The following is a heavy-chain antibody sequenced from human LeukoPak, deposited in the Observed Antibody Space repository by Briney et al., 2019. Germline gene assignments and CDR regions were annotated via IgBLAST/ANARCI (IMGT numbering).Heavy chain of an antibody. Sequence: PSQTLSLTCTVSGDSISSGSYYWSWIRQPAGKGLEWIGLIYTSGSTNYNPSLKSRVTISVDTSKNQFSLKLSSVTAADTAVYYCARVRYDSSGYRAFDIWGQGTMFTVSS. CDR3: ARVRYDSSGYRAFDI. D-gene: IGHD3-22*01. J-gene: IGHJ3*02. V-gene: IGHV4-61*02. CDR1: GDSISSGSYY. CDR2: IYTSGST.